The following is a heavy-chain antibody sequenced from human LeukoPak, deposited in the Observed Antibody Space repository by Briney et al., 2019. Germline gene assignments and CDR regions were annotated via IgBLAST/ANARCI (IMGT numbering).Heavy chain of an antibody. CDR2: IHTTGST. Sequence: PSETLSLTCAVYGGSFSSYYWSWIRQPAGKGLEWIGRIHTTGSTNYNPSLKSRVTMSVDTSKNQFSLKLSSVTAADTAVYYCARDVYYYDSSRATWFDPWGQGTLVTVSS. V-gene: IGHV4-4*07. J-gene: IGHJ5*02. D-gene: IGHD3-22*01. CDR3: ARDVYYYDSSRATWFDP. CDR1: GGSFSSYY.